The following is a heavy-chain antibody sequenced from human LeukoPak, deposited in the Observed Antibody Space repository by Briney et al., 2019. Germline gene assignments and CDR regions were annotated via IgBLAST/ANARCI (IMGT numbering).Heavy chain of an antibody. V-gene: IGHV4-34*01. Sequence: SETLSLTCRVYAGSFTDYNWSWIRQSPGKGLQWIAEIHHSGGTNYSPTLKSRVTLSVDTSKNHVSLNLRSVTAADTAVYYCVRNGYDSSGYYFWSDYRGQGTLVTVSS. CDR1: AGSFTDYN. J-gene: IGHJ4*02. CDR3: VRNGYDSSGYYFWSDY. D-gene: IGHD3-22*01. CDR2: IHHSGGT.